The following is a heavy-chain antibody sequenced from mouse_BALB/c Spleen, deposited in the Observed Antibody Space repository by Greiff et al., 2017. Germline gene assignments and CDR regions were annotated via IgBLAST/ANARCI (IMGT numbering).Heavy chain of an antibody. Sequence: EVKLMESGGGLVKPGGSLKLSCAASGFTFSSYAMSWVRQTPEKRLEWVASISSGGSTYYPDSVKGRFTISRDNARNILYLQMSSLRSEDTAMYYCARVRPPYYYGPDYFGYWGQGTTLTVSS. CDR3: ARVRPPYYYGPDYFGY. CDR2: ISSGGST. J-gene: IGHJ2*01. D-gene: IGHD1-1*01. V-gene: IGHV5-6-5*01. CDR1: GFTFSSYA.